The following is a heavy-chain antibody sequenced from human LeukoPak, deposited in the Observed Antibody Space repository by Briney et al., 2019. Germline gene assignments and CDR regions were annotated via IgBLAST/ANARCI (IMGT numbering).Heavy chain of an antibody. CDR3: ARDYYDSSGYYYGDY. Sequence: GGSLRLSCAASGFTFSSYWMHWVRQAPGKGLVWVSRINSDGSSTSYADSVKGRFTISRDNAKNTLYLQMNSLRAEDTAVYYCARDYYDSSGYYYGDYWGQGTLVTVSS. CDR1: GFTFSSYW. D-gene: IGHD3-22*01. J-gene: IGHJ4*02. V-gene: IGHV3-74*01. CDR2: INSDGSST.